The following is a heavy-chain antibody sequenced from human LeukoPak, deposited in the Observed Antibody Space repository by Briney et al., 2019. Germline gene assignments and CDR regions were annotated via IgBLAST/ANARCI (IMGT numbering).Heavy chain of an antibody. CDR1: GYTFTNYY. V-gene: IGHV1-2*02. CDR3: ARDISYDSSDY. D-gene: IGHD3-22*01. Sequence: ASVKVSCKASGYTFTNYYMHWVRQAPGQGLEWMGWINPNSGCTNYAQKFQGRVTMTRDTSISTAYMELSRLRSDDTAVYYCARDISYDSSDYWGQGTLVTVSS. CDR2: INPNSGCT. J-gene: IGHJ4*02.